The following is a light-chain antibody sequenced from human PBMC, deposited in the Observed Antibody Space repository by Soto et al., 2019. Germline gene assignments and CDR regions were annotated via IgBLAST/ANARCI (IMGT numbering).Light chain of an antibody. CDR2: AAS. V-gene: IGKV1-17*01. CDR3: LQHNSYPWT. CDR1: QGIRKD. J-gene: IGKJ1*01. Sequence: DIQMTQSPSSLSASVGDRVTITCRAGQGIRKDLGWYQQKPGKAPKRLIYAASSLQSGVPSRFSGSGSGTEFTLSISCLQPEDFATYYCLQHNSYPWTFGQFTQVEI.